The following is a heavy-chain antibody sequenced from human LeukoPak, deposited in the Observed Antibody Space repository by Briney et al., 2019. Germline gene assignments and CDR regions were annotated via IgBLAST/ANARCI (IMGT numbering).Heavy chain of an antibody. CDR2: ISSSGTTI. J-gene: IGHJ4*02. D-gene: IGHD1-26*01. CDR1: GFTFSDYY. V-gene: IGHV3-11*01. CDR3: ARRRDSGSLQHFDY. Sequence: PGGSLRLSCAASGFTFSDYYMSWIRQAPGKGLEWVSYISSSGTTIYYADSVKGRFTISRDDAKNSLYLQMNSLRAEDTAVYYCARRRDSGSLQHFDYWGQGTLVTVSS.